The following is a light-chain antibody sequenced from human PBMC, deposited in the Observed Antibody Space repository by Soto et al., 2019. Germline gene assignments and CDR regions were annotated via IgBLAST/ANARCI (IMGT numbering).Light chain of an antibody. V-gene: IGKV1-5*01. J-gene: IGKJ5*01. CDR2: AAS. CDR1: QTISSW. Sequence: DIQMTQSPSTLSGSVGDRVTITCRASQTISSWLAWYQQKPGKAPKLLIYAASSLQSGVPSRFTGSGSGIDFTLTISSLQPEDFATYYCQQFHSYPITFGQGTRLEIK. CDR3: QQFHSYPIT.